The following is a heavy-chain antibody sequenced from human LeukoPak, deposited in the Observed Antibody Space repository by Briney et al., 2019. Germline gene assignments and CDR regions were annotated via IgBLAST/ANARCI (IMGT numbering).Heavy chain of an antibody. CDR3: ARDGSSGWTWYFDY. CDR1: GFTFSSYS. CDR2: ISSSSSYI. Sequence: GGSLRLSCAASGFTFSSYSMNWVRQAPGKGLEWVSSISSSSSYIYYADSVKGRFTISRDNAKNSLYLQMNGLRAEDTAVYYCARDGSSGWTWYFDYWGQGTLVTVSS. V-gene: IGHV3-21*01. J-gene: IGHJ4*02. D-gene: IGHD6-19*01.